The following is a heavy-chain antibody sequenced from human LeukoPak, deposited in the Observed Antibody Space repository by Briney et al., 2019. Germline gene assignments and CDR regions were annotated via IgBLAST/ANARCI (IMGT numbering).Heavy chain of an antibody. CDR2: IYYSGDC. D-gene: IGHD2-15*01. V-gene: IGHV4-59*08. Sequence: SETLSLTCTVSGGSISGFYWSWIRQPPGKGLEWIGYIYYSGDCNYNPSLKSRVTMSLDTSKNQLSLRLSSVTAADTAVYYCARHPFATPFDYWGRGTLVTVSS. CDR1: GGSISGFY. J-gene: IGHJ4*02. CDR3: ARHPFATPFDY.